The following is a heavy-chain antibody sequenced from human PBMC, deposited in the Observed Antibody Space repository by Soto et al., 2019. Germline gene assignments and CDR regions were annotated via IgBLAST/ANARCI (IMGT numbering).Heavy chain of an antibody. V-gene: IGHV3-33*01. J-gene: IGHJ5*02. D-gene: IGHD3-3*01. CDR2: IWYDGSNK. Sequence: GGSLRLSCAASGFNFSSYVMHWVRPAPGKGLEWVAVIWYDGSNKYYADSVKGRFTISRDNSKNTLYLQMNSLGAEDTAVYYCARSTGFWSGYPNNWFDPWGQGTLVTVSS. CDR3: ARSTGFWSGYPNNWFDP. CDR1: GFNFSSYV.